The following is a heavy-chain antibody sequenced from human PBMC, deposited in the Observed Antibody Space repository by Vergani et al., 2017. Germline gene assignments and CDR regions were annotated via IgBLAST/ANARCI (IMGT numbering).Heavy chain of an antibody. CDR1: GYSFTSYW. J-gene: IGHJ6*02. Sequence: EVQLVQSGAEVKKPGESLKISCKGSGYSFTSYWISWVRQMPGKGLEWMGRIDPSDSYTNYSPSFQGHVTISADKSISPAYLQWSSLKASDTAMYYCARLGPQEAAAALSYYYYGMDVWGQGTTVTVSS. CDR2: IDPSDSYT. V-gene: IGHV5-10-1*01. CDR3: ARLGPQEAAAALSYYYYGMDV. D-gene: IGHD6-13*01.